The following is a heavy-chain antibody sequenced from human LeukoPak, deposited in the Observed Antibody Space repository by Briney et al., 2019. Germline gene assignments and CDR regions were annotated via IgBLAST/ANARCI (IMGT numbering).Heavy chain of an antibody. D-gene: IGHD5-18*01. Sequence: GGSLRLSCAATGFTFSSYAMSWVRQAPGKGLEWVTGISTAGGNTYYADSVKGRFTISRDNSKNTLYLQMNSLRAEDTAVYYCAREEGRGYSYGPRGYYFDYWGQGTLVTVSS. J-gene: IGHJ4*02. CDR1: GFTFSSYA. CDR3: AREEGRGYSYGPRGYYFDY. V-gene: IGHV3-23*01. CDR2: ISTAGGNT.